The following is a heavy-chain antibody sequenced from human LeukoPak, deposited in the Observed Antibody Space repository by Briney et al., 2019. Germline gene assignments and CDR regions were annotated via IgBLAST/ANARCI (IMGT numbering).Heavy chain of an antibody. CDR2: MNPNSGNT. CDR1: GYTFTSYD. V-gene: IGHV1-8*01. CDR3: ARILRFFRTLDV. Sequence: ASVKVSCKASGYTFTSYDINWVRQATGQGLEWMGWMNPNSGNTGYAQKFQGRVTMTRNTSIITAYMELSSLRSEDTAVYYCARILRFFRTLDVWGKGTTVTVSS. J-gene: IGHJ6*04. D-gene: IGHD3-3*01.